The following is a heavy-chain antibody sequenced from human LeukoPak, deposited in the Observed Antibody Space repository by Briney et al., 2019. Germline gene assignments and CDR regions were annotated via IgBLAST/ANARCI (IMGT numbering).Heavy chain of an antibody. J-gene: IGHJ6*03. D-gene: IGHD6-13*01. Sequence: PGGSLRLSCAASGFTFSSYGMSWVRQAPGKGLEWVSYISSSSSTIYYADSVKGRFTISRDNAKNSLYLQMNSLRAEDTAVYYCARDRIEQQRTLGRSSNYYYYYYMDVWGKGTTVTVSS. CDR1: GFTFSSYG. CDR3: ARDRIEQQRTLGRSSNYYYYYYMDV. CDR2: ISSSSSTI. V-gene: IGHV3-48*01.